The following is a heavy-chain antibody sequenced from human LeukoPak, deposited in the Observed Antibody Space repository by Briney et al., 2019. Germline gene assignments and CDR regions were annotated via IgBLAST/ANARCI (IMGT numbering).Heavy chain of an antibody. J-gene: IGHJ4*02. V-gene: IGHV3-23*01. CDR2: ISGSGDRR. Sequence: GGSLRLSCAGSGFTYSAFAMSWVRQAPGEGLDWVSAISGSGDRRYYADSVKGRFTISGDISKNTVYLQMNSLRAEDTAVYYCAKGITGTSDSWGQGTLVTVSS. CDR3: AKGITGTSDS. D-gene: IGHD1-14*01. CDR1: GFTYSAFA.